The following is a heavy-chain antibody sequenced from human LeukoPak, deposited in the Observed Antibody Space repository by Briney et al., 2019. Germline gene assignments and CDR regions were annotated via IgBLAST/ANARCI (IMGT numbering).Heavy chain of an antibody. CDR2: IASDGSST. V-gene: IGHV3-74*01. CDR3: ARGRPHGNDY. D-gene: IGHD4-23*01. Sequence: GGSLRLSCAASGFTVSSNYMTWVRQAPGKGLVWVSRIASDGSSTTYADSVKGRFSVSRDNAKNTLYLQMNSLRVEDTAVYYCARGRPHGNDYWGQGTLVTVSS. J-gene: IGHJ4*02. CDR1: GFTVSSNY.